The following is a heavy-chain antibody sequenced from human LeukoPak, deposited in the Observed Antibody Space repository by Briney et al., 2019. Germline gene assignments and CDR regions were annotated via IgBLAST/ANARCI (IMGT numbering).Heavy chain of an antibody. CDR1: GYIFTSYW. CDR3: ARLLWDANLEILYYFDY. V-gene: IGHV5-51*01. Sequence: GESLQISRKGSGYIFTSYWIGWVRQMPGKGLEWMGIIYPGDSDTRYSPSFQGQVTISADKSISTSSLQWSRLKASDTPMYYCARLLWDANLEILYYFDYWGQGTLVTVSS. J-gene: IGHJ4*02. D-gene: IGHD3-10*01. CDR2: IYPGDSDT.